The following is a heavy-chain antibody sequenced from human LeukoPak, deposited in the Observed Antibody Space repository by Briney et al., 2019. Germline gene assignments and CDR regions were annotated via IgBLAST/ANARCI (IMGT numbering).Heavy chain of an antibody. CDR1: GGSISSYY. CDR2: IYTSGST. D-gene: IGHD4-11*01. V-gene: IGHV4-4*07. J-gene: IGHJ4*02. CDR3: ARETTVTTSLDY. Sequence: SETLSLTCTVSGGSISSYYWSWIRQPAGEGLEWVGRIYTSGSTNYNPSLKSRVTMSVDTSKNQSSLKLSSVTAADTAVYYCARETTVTTSLDYWGQGTLVTVSS.